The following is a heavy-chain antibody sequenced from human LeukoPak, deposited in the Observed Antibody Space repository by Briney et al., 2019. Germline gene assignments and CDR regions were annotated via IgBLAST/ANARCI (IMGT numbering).Heavy chain of an antibody. D-gene: IGHD5-12*01. CDR2: TNQDGSVK. V-gene: IGHV3-7*01. J-gene: IGHJ4*02. CDR1: GFTFRSYW. Sequence: GGSLRLSCAASGFTFRSYWMSWVRQAPGKGLEWVANTNQDGSVKYYVDSVKGRFTISRDNAKNSLYVQMNGLRDEDTAVYYCARVGYSGWNLEYWGQGTLVTVSS. CDR3: ARVGYSGWNLEY.